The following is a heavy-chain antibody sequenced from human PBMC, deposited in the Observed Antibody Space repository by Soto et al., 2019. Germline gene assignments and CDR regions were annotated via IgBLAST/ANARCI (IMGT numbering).Heavy chain of an antibody. J-gene: IGHJ5*02. D-gene: IGHD5-12*01. Sequence: GASVKVSCKASGYTFFTYDISWVRQAPGQGLEWMGWISTYSGDTSYAQKFQGRVTMTRDTSTSTVYMELSSLRSEDTAVYYCARWNLVAPGLDWFDPWGQGTLVTVSS. V-gene: IGHV1-18*01. CDR3: ARWNLVAPGLDWFDP. CDR2: ISTYSGDT. CDR1: GYTFFTYD.